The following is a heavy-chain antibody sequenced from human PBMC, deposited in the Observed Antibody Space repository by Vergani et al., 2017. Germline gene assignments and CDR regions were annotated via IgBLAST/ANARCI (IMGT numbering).Heavy chain of an antibody. CDR2: INHSGST. CDR1: GGSFSGYY. V-gene: IGHV4-34*01. Sequence: QVQLQQWGAGLLKPSETLSLTCAVYGGSFSGYYWSWIRQPPGKGLEWIGEINHSGSTNYNPSLKSRVTISVDTSKNQFSLKLSSVTAADTAVYYCARRITMVRGVMKGWFDPWGQGTLVTVSS. D-gene: IGHD3-10*01. CDR3: ARRITMVRGVMKGWFDP. J-gene: IGHJ5*02.